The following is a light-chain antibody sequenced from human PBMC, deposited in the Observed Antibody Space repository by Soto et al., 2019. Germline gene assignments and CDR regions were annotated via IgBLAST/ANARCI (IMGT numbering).Light chain of an antibody. CDR3: TSYTSSSSVV. V-gene: IGLV2-14*01. Sequence: QSALTQPASVSGSPGQSITIPCTGTRSDIGGYNYVAWEQLHLGKSPKFMIYEVSNRPSGVSNRFSASKSGNTASLAISGLQAEDEAESYCTSYTSSSSVVFGGGTKRTVL. CDR1: RSDIGGYNY. CDR2: EVS. J-gene: IGLJ2*01.